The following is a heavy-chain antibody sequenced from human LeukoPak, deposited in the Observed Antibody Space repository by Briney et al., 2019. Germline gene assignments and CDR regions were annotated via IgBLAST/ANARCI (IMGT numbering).Heavy chain of an antibody. CDR3: ARSDYGGTLTGY. J-gene: IGHJ4*02. CDR2: INTSGGST. D-gene: IGHD4-23*01. Sequence: GASVKVSCTASGYTFTSYYMHWVRQAPGQGLEWMGIINTSGGSTSYAQKFQGRVTMTRDMSTSTVYMELSSLRSEDTAVYYCARSDYGGTLTGYWGQGTLVTVSS. CDR1: GYTFTSYY. V-gene: IGHV1-46*01.